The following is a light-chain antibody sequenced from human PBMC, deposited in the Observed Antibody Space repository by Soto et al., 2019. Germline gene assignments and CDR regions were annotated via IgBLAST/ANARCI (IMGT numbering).Light chain of an antibody. CDR1: QSVSNW. J-gene: IGKJ1*01. V-gene: IGKV1-5*03. CDR3: QQYNSYPWT. Sequence: DIQMTQSPSTLSASVGDRVTITCRASQSVSNWLAWYQQKPGKAPKLLIYKASSLESGVPSRFSVSGSGTEFTLTISSLQPDDFATYYCQQYNSYPWTFGQGTTVEIK. CDR2: KAS.